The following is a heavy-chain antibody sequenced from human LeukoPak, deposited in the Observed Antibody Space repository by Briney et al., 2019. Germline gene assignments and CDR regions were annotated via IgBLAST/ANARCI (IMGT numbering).Heavy chain of an antibody. CDR1: GFTFSSYG. Sequence: GGSLRLSCAASGFTFSSYGMSWVRKAPGKGLEWVSAISGSGGSTYYADSVKGRFTISRDNSKNTLYLQMNSLRAEDTAVYYCAKEVHYYDTSGFLGTYFDYWGQGTLVTVSS. CDR2: ISGSGGST. J-gene: IGHJ4*02. CDR3: AKEVHYYDTSGFLGTYFDY. V-gene: IGHV3-23*01. D-gene: IGHD3-22*01.